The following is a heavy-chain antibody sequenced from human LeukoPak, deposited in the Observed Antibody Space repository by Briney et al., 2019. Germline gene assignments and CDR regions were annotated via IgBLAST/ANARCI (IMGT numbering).Heavy chain of an antibody. D-gene: IGHD3-10*01. V-gene: IGHV3-21*01. J-gene: IGHJ4*02. CDR3: ARGLVRGVIITHFDY. CDR2: ITYSSSDI. CDR1: GFTFSTFS. Sequence: GGSLRLSCAASGFTFSTFSMNWVRQAPGKGLEWVSSITYSSSDIYYADSVKGRFTISRDNAKNSLYLQMNRLRAEDTAVYYCARGLVRGVIITHFDYWGQGTLVTVSS.